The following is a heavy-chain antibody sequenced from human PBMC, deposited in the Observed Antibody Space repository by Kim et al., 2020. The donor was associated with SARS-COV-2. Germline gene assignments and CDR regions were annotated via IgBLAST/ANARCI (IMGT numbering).Heavy chain of an antibody. Sequence: YADSVKGRLTISRDDSKNTLYLQMNSLRAEDTAVYYCATERQIWLEDSFDIWGQGTMVTVSS. D-gene: IGHD5-18*01. J-gene: IGHJ3*02. V-gene: IGHV3-30*02. CDR3: ATERQIWLEDSFDI.